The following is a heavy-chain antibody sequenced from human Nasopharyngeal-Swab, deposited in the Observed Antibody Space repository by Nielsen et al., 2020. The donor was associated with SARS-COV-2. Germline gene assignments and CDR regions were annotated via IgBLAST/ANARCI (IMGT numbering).Heavy chain of an antibody. CDR1: GGSISSYY. V-gene: IGHV4-59*08. D-gene: IGHD6-6*01. J-gene: IGHJ4*02. CDR3: ARHRGGYSSSSFDY. Sequence: SETLSLTCTVSGGSISSYYWSWIRQPPGMGLEWIGYIYYSGSTNYNPSLKSRVTISVDTSKNQFSLKLSSVTAADTAVYYCARHRGGYSSSSFDYWGQGTLVTVSS. CDR2: IYYSGST.